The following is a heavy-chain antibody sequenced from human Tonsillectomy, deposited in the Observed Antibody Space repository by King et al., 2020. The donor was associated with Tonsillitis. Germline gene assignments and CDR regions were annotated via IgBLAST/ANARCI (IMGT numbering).Heavy chain of an antibody. CDR2: ISSSGSNI. D-gene: IGHD6-13*01. V-gene: IGHV3-48*04. J-gene: IGHJ6*02. CDR1: GFTFSSYS. CDR3: ARTTTKATAGTDYYYGMDV. Sequence: EVQLVESGGGLVQPGGSLRLSCAASGFTFSSYSMNWVRQAPGKGLEWVSYISSSGSNIHYADSVKGRFTISRDNAKNSLYLQMNSLRAEDTAVYHCARTTTKATAGTDYYYGMDVWGQGTTVPVSS.